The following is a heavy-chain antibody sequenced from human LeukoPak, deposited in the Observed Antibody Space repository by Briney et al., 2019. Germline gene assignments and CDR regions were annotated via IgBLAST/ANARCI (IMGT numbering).Heavy chain of an antibody. CDR2: IYYSGST. Sequence: PSETLSLTCTVSGGSISSGGYYWSWIRQHPGKGLEWIGYIYYSGSTYYNPSLKSRVTISVDTSKNQFSLKLSSVTAADTAVYYCASSNTVEYYFDYWGQGTLVTVSS. J-gene: IGHJ4*02. CDR3: ASSNTVEYYFDY. D-gene: IGHD1/OR15-1a*01. CDR1: GGSISSGGYY. V-gene: IGHV4-31*03.